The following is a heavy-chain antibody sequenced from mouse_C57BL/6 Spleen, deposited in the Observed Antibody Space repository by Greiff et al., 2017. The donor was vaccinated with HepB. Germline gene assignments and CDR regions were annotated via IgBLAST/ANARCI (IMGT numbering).Heavy chain of an antibody. CDR2: IYPGDGDT. Sequence: QVQLQQSGPELVKPGASVKISCKASGYAFSSSWMNWVKQRPGKGLEWIGRIYPGDGDTNYNGKFKGKATLTADKSSSTAYMQLSSLTSEDSAVYFCARNYYGSSYGDAMDYWGQGTSVTVSS. CDR1: GYAFSSSW. D-gene: IGHD1-1*01. CDR3: ARNYYGSSYGDAMDY. V-gene: IGHV1-82*01. J-gene: IGHJ4*01.